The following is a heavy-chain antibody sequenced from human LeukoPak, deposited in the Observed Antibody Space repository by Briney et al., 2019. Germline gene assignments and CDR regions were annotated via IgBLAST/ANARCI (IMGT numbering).Heavy chain of an antibody. Sequence: SCKASGGTFSSYAMHWVRQAPGKGLEWVAVISYDGGNKYYADSVKGRFTISRDNSKNTLYLQMNSLRAEDTAVYYCARGWTVAYVDYWGQGTLVTVSS. CDR3: ARGWTVAYVDY. CDR2: ISYDGGNK. CDR1: GGTFSSYA. V-gene: IGHV3-30-3*01. J-gene: IGHJ4*02. D-gene: IGHD6-19*01.